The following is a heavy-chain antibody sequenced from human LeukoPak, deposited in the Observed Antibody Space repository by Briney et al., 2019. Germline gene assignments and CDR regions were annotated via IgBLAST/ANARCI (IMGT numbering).Heavy chain of an antibody. CDR2: IRSNSDGGTI. Sequence: PGGSLRLSCATSGFSFSNAWMNWVRQAPGKGLEWVGRIRSNSDGGTIDYAASVKDRFTLSRDDSKDTLYLQLNSLQTADTAVYYCDTDSYDYTRGQGTLVTVSS. D-gene: IGHD4-11*01. V-gene: IGHV3-15*07. CDR1: GFSFSNAW. CDR3: DTDSYDYT. J-gene: IGHJ4*02.